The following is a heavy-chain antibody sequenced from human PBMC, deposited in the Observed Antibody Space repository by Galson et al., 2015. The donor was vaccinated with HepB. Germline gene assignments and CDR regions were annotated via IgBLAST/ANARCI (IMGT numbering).Heavy chain of an antibody. Sequence: SLRLSCAASGFTFSSYSMNWVRQAPGKGLEWVSSISSSSSYIYYADSVKGRFTISRDNAKNSLYLQMNSLRAEDTAVYYCARAGGYSSSWYEGALGYWGQGTLVTVSS. D-gene: IGHD6-13*01. J-gene: IGHJ4*02. CDR1: GFTFSSYS. V-gene: IGHV3-21*01. CDR2: ISSSSSYI. CDR3: ARAGGYSSSWYEGALGY.